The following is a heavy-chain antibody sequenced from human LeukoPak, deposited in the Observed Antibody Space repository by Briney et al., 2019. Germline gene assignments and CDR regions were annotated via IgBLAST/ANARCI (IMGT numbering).Heavy chain of an antibody. V-gene: IGHV4-30-4*08. CDR2: IYFSGST. J-gene: IGHJ4*02. CDR1: GVSLGSGDYF. D-gene: IGHD1-14*01. Sequence: SETLSLTCTVSGVSLGSGDYFWSWLRQPPGKGLEWIGYIYFSGSTDSNPSLDSRVTVSIDTSKNQFSLKLRSVTAADTAVYYCTRNASPDFWGRGLLVTVSS. CDR3: TRNASPDF.